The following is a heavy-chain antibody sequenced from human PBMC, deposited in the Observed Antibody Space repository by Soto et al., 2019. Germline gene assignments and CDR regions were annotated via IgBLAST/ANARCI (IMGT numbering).Heavy chain of an antibody. V-gene: IGHV1-18*04. CDR3: ARDWDDYYYDSSGPEDSVSAFDI. J-gene: IGHJ3*02. CDR1: GYTFSSYG. CDR2: ISAYNGNT. D-gene: IGHD3-22*01. Sequence: ASVKVSCKASGYTFSSYGISWLRQSPLQVVDWMGCISAYNGNTNYAQKLQGRVTMTTDTSTSTAYMELSSLRSEDTAVYYCARDWDDYYYDSSGPEDSVSAFDIWGQGTMVTVSS.